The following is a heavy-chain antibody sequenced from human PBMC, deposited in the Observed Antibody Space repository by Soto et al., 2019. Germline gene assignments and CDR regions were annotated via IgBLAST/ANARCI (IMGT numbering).Heavy chain of an antibody. J-gene: IGHJ4*02. V-gene: IGHV3-23*01. D-gene: IGHD3-22*01. CDR1: GFTFSSYA. CDR3: AKETDYYDSSGYGRTDY. Sequence: GGSLRLSCAASGFTFSSYAMSWVRQAPGKGLEWVSAISGSGGSTYYADSVKGRFTISRDNSKNTLYLQMNSLRAEDTAVYYCAKETDYYDSSGYGRTDYWGQGTLVTVSS. CDR2: ISGSGGST.